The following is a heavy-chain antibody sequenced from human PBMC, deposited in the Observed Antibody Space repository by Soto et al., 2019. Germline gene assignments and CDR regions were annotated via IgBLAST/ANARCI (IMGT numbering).Heavy chain of an antibody. CDR2: IWYDGSNK. Sequence: GSLRLSCAASGFTFSSYGMHWVRQAPGKGLEWVAVIWYDGSNKYYADSVKGRFTISRDNSKNTLYLQMNSLRAEDTAVYYCARDEFLYWSGYGYYYGMDVWGQGTTVTVSS. CDR1: GFTFSSYG. J-gene: IGHJ6*02. V-gene: IGHV3-33*01. CDR3: ARDEFLYWSGYGYYYGMDV. D-gene: IGHD3-3*01.